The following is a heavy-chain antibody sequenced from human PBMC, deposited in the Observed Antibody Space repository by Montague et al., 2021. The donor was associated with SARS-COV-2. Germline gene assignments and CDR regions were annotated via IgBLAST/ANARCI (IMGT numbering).Heavy chain of an antibody. CDR2: LYYSGAT. CDR1: GGSISDSNFH. J-gene: IGHJ4*02. V-gene: IGHV4-39*07. Sequence: SETLSLTCTVSGGSISDSNFHWGWIRQPPGKGLEWIGTLYYSGATYYNPSLKSRVTTSMDTSKNQFSLKLTSAIAADTAVCYCVRLRGGTRGEHWGQGALVTVSS. D-gene: IGHD2-21*01. CDR3: VRLRGGTRGEH.